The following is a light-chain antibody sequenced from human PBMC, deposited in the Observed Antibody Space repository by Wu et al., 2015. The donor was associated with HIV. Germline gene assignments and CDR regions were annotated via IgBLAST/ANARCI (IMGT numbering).Light chain of an antibody. Sequence: IQLTQSPSSLSASIGDRVTITCRAGQDISTYLAWYQQKPRTAPKLLIYAASSLQSGVPSRFSGSGSGTDFTLTISSLQPEDFATYYCQQVKSYPWTFGQGTKVEIK. J-gene: IGKJ1*01. CDR3: QQVKSYPWT. CDR2: AAS. V-gene: IGKV1-9*01. CDR1: QDISTY.